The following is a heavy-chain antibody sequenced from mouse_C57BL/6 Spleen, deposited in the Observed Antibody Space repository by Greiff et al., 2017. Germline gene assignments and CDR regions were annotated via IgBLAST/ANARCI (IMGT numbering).Heavy chain of an antibody. CDR3: ARGGFTTVVDDMDY. CDR2: INPSNGGT. V-gene: IGHV1-53*01. D-gene: IGHD1-1*01. CDR1: GYTFTSYW. Sequence: QVQLQQPGTELVKPGASVKLSCTASGYTFTSYWMHWVQQTPGQGLEWVGNINPSNGGTNYSEKFTSKATLTVDKSSSTAYMQLSSLTSDDSAVYYCARGGFTTVVDDMDYWGQGTSVTVSS. J-gene: IGHJ4*01.